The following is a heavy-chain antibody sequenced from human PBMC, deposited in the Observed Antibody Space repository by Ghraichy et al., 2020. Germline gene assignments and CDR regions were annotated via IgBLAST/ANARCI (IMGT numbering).Heavy chain of an antibody. Sequence: GALRLSCAASGFTFSSYEMNWVRQAPGKGLEWVSYISSSGSTIYYADSVKGRFTISRDNAKNSLYLQMNSLRAEDTAVYYCARVTIFGEGTYWGQGTLVTVSS. J-gene: IGHJ4*02. CDR3: ARVTIFGEGTY. V-gene: IGHV3-48*03. CDR2: ISSSGSTI. CDR1: GFTFSSYE. D-gene: IGHD3-3*01.